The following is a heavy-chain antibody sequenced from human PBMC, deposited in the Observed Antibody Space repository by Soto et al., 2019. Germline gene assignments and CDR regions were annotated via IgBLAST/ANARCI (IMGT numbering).Heavy chain of an antibody. Sequence: GESVKISCXASGYSFTSYWIGWVRQMPGKGLEWMGIIYPGDSDTRYSPSFQGQVTISADKSTSTAYLQWSSLKASDTAMYYCARRWLQLREFDYWGQGTLVTVSS. CDR1: GYSFTSYW. CDR3: ARRWLQLREFDY. CDR2: IYPGDSDT. V-gene: IGHV5-51*01. D-gene: IGHD5-12*01. J-gene: IGHJ4*02.